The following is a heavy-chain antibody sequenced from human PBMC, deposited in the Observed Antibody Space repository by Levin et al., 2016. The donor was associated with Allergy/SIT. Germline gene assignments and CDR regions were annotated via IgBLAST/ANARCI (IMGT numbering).Heavy chain of an antibody. J-gene: IGHJ4*02. CDR1: GYTFTSYA. Sequence: ASVKVSCKASGYTFTSYAMHWVRQAPGQRLEWMGWINAGNGNTKYSQKFQGRVTITRDTSASTAYMELSSLRSEDTAVYYCARGNYYDSSGYYWSSAAYDYWGQGTLVTVSS. D-gene: IGHD3-22*01. CDR2: INAGNGNT. V-gene: IGHV1-3*01. CDR3: ARGNYYDSSGYYWSSAAYDY.